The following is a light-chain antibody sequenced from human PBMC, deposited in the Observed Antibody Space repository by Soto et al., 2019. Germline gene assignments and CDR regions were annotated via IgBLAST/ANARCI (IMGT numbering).Light chain of an antibody. J-gene: IGLJ1*01. Sequence: QSALTQPRSVSGSPGQSVTISCTGTSSDVGGYNYVSWYQQHPGKAPKVMIYDVSERPSGVPDRFSGSKSGNTAALTISGLQVEDEADYYCCSYAGSPRYVFGTGTKLTVL. V-gene: IGLV2-11*01. CDR2: DVS. CDR1: SSDVGGYNY. CDR3: CSYAGSPRYV.